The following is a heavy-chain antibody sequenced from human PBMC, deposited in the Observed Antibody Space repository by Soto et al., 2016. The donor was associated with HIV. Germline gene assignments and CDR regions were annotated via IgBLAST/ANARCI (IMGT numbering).Heavy chain of an antibody. CDR1: GITFRSAW. D-gene: IGHD3-10*01. V-gene: IGHV3-15*01. Sequence: EVQLVESGGGMVKPGGSLRLSCTASGITFRSAWMSWVRQAPGKGLEWVGRIKTKTDGGTTDYSAPVKGRFTISRDDSKTTLYLQMNSLKTEDTAVYFCATPYGTGAFDVWGQGTMVTVSS. J-gene: IGHJ3*01. CDR2: IKTKTDGGTT. CDR3: ATPYGTGAFDV.